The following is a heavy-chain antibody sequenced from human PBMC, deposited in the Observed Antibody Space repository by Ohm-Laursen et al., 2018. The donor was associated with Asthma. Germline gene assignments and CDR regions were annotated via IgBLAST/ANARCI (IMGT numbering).Heavy chain of an antibody. CDR3: VREDNWGLDL. CDR2: IKEDGSEE. V-gene: IGHV3-7*01. Sequence: SLRLSCAASGLSFSSSWMTWVRQAPGKGPEWVAHIKEDGSEESYLASVKGRFTISRDNAKNTLYLQMNSLRAEDMALYYCVREDNWGLDLWGQGTMVTVSS. CDR1: GLSFSSSW. D-gene: IGHD7-27*01. J-gene: IGHJ3*01.